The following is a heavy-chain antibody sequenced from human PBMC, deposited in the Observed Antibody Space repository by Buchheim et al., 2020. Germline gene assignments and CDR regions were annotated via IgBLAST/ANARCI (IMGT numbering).Heavy chain of an antibody. D-gene: IGHD3-9*01. CDR3: AKDQMDYDILTGHYYYMDV. CDR2: ISGSGGST. CDR1: GFTFSSYA. Sequence: EVQLLESGGGLVQPGGSLRLSCAASGFTFSSYAMSWVRQAPGKGLEWVSAISGSGGSTYYADSVKGRFTISRDNSKTMLSLQMNSLRAEDTAVYYCAKDQMDYDILTGHYYYMDVWGKGTT. V-gene: IGHV3-23*01. J-gene: IGHJ6*03.